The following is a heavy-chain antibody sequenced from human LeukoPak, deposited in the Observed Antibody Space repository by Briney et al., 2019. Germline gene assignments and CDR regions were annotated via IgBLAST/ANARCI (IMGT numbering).Heavy chain of an antibody. Sequence: GGSLILSCAASGFTFSDYSLNWVRQAPGKGLEWVSCISGDSRYIYYADSVRGRSTISRDNAQNSLYLHMNSLRAEDTAVYYCARGPFSSSWSEFDYWGQGTLVTVSS. V-gene: IGHV3-21*06. CDR1: GFTFSDYS. J-gene: IGHJ4*02. D-gene: IGHD6-13*01. CDR2: ISGDSRYI. CDR3: ARGPFSSSWSEFDY.